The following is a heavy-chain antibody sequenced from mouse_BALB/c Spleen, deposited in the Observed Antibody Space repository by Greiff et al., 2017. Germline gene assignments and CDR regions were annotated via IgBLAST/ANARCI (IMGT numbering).Heavy chain of an antibody. CDR1: GYAFSSYW. CDR2: IYPGDGDT. V-gene: IGHV1-80*01. D-gene: IGHD2-4*01. CDR3: ARGGLPAWFAY. Sequence: QVQLKESGAELVRPGSSVKISCKASGYAFSSYWMNWVKQRPGQGLEWIGQIYPGDGDTNYNGKFKGKATLTADKSSSTAYMQLSSLTSEDSAVYFCARGGLPAWFAYWGQGTLVTVSA. J-gene: IGHJ3*01.